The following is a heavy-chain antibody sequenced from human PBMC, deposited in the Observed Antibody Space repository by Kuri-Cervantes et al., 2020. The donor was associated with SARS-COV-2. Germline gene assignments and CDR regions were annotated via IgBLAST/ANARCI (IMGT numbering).Heavy chain of an antibody. CDR1: GGTFSSYA. V-gene: IGHV1-69*13. CDR3: ASSTVTTRRFDP. J-gene: IGHJ5*02. D-gene: IGHD4-17*01. Sequence: AVQVSCKASGGTFSSYAISWVRQAPGQGLEWMGGIIPIFGTANYAQKFQGRVTITADESTSTAYMELSSLRSEDTAVYYCASSTVTTRRFDPWGQGTLVTVSS. CDR2: IIPIFGTA.